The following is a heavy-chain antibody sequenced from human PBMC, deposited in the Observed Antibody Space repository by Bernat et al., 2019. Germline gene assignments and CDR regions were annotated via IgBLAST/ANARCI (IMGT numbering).Heavy chain of an antibody. CDR3: AKDRELYSYGYRFDY. J-gene: IGHJ4*02. Sequence: EVQLVESGGGLIQPGGSLRLSCAASGFTVSSNYMTWVRQAPGKGLEWVSVIYSGGSTYYADAVKGRFTISRDNSKNTLYLQMNSLRAEDTAVYYCAKDRELYSYGYRFDYWGQGTLVTVSS. CDR1: GFTVSSNY. D-gene: IGHD5-18*01. CDR2: IYSGGST. V-gene: IGHV3-66*03.